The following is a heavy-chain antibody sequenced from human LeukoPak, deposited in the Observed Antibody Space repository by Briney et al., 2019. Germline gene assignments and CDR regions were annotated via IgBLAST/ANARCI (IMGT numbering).Heavy chain of an antibody. V-gene: IGHV7-4-1*02. CDR2: INTNTGNP. Sequence: ASVKVSCKASGYTFTTYAMNWVRQAPGQGLEWMGWINTNTGNPTYAQGFTGRFVFSLDTSVSTAYLQISSLKAEDTAVYYCARETRSLVIGAAAGPWNYWGQGTLVTVSS. D-gene: IGHD6-13*01. CDR1: GYTFTTYA. CDR3: ARETRSLVIGAAAGPWNY. J-gene: IGHJ4*02.